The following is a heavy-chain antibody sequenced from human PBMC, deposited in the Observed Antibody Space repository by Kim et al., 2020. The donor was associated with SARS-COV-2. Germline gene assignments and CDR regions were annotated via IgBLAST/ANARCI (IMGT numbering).Heavy chain of an antibody. Sequence: AGNGNTKYSQKFQGRVTITRDTSTNTAYMEVSSLGSEDTAVYDCARGPGFWGQGTLVTVSS. CDR3: ARGPGF. J-gene: IGHJ4*02. CDR2: AGNGNT. V-gene: IGHV1-3*01.